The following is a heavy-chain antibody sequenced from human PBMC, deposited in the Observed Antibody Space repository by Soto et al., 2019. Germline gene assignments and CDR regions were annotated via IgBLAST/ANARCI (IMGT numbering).Heavy chain of an antibody. CDR2: INHSGST. CDR3: ARSITMVRGARYNWFDP. V-gene: IGHV4-34*01. D-gene: IGHD3-10*01. CDR1: GGSFSGYY. J-gene: IGHJ5*02. Sequence: TSETLSLTCAVYGGSFSGYYWSWIRQPPGKGLEWIGEINHSGSTNYNPSLKSRVTISVDTSKNQFSLKLSSVTAADTAVYYCARSITMVRGARYNWFDPWGQGTLVTVSS.